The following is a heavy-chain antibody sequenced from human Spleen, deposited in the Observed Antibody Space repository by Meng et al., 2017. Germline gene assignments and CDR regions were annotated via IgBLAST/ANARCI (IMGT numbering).Heavy chain of an antibody. CDR1: GGSISSYY. V-gene: IGHV4-59*12. J-gene: IGHJ6*02. CDR3: ARDQIVVVPAALYYYYYGMDV. Sequence: SETLSLTCTVSGGSISSYYWSWIRQPPGMGLEWIGYISYSGRASYSPSLKSRVTISVDTSKNQFSLKLSSVTAADTAVYYCARDQIVVVPAALYYYYYGMDVWGQGTTVTVSS. D-gene: IGHD2-2*01. CDR2: ISYSGRA.